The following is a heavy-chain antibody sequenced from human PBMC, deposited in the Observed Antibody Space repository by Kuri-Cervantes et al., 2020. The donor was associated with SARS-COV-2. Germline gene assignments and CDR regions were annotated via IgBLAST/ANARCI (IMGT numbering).Heavy chain of an antibody. J-gene: IGHJ4*02. CDR2: IRYDGSNK. CDR3: ARVPSSSGFFDY. V-gene: IGHV3-30*02. Sequence: GGSLRLSCAASGFTFSSYGMHWVRQAPGKGLEWVAFIRYDGSNKYYADSVKGRFTISRDNSKNTLYLQMNSLRAEDTAVYYCARVPSSSGFFDYWGQGTLVTVSS. D-gene: IGHD6-6*01. CDR1: GFTFSSYG.